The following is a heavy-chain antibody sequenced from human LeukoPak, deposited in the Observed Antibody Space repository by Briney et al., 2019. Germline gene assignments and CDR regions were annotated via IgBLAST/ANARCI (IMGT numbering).Heavy chain of an antibody. J-gene: IGHJ6*02. D-gene: IGHD2-15*01. CDR3: ARPPYSRDAYYYYGMDV. V-gene: IGHV5-51*01. CDR2: IYPGDSDT. CDR1: GYSFTNYW. Sequence: GESLKISCKGSGYSFTNYWIGWVRQMPGKGLEWMGIIYPGDSDTRYSPSFEGQITISADKSISTAYLQWSSLKASDTAMYYCARPPYSRDAYYYYGMDVWGQGTTVTVSS.